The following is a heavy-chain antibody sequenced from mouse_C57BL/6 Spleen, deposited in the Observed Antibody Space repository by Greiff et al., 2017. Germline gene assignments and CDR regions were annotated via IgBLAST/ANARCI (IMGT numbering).Heavy chain of an antibody. Sequence: VQLQQPGAELVKPGASVKMSCKASGYTFTSYWITWVKQRPGQGLEWIGDIYPGSGSTNYNEKFKSKATLTVDTSSSTAYMQLSSLTSEDSAVYYWARGGGYDVEYYFDYWGQGTTLTVSS. CDR1: GYTFTSYW. J-gene: IGHJ2*01. CDR3: ARGGGYDVEYYFDY. D-gene: IGHD2-2*01. V-gene: IGHV1-55*01. CDR2: IYPGSGST.